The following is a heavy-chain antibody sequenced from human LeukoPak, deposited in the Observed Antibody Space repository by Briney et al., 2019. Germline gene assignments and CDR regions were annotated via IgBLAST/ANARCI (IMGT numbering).Heavy chain of an antibody. CDR1: GGSFSGYY. J-gene: IGHJ5*02. Sequence: SETLSLTCAVYGGSFSGYYWSWIRQPPGKGLEWIGEINHSGSTNYNPSLKSRVTISVDTSKNQFSLKLSSVTAADTAVYYCARARDGCKGNWFDPWGQGTLVTVSS. V-gene: IGHV4-34*01. CDR3: ARARDGCKGNWFDP. D-gene: IGHD6-19*01. CDR2: INHSGST.